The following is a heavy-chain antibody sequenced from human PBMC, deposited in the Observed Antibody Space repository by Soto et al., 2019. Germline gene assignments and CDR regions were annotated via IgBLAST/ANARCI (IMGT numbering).Heavy chain of an antibody. Sequence: PSETLSLPCSVSGGSISSGTYYWNWIPQRPGKDLESIGYIYYSGSTFYNPSLKSRVTISLDTSKNQFSLRLTSVTAADTAMYYCATAFQAAWYCSGGSCQSGCGIWGQGKMVTVSS. D-gene: IGHD2-15*01. J-gene: IGHJ3*02. CDR1: GGSISSGTYY. CDR2: IYYSGST. CDR3: ATAFQAAWYCSGGSCQSGCGI. V-gene: IGHV4-31*02.